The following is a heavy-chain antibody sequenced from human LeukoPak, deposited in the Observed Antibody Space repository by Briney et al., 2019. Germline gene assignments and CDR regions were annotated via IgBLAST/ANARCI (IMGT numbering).Heavy chain of an antibody. CDR3: ASVHYYGMEV. J-gene: IGHJ6*02. CDR2: ISSSGRII. D-gene: IGHD2-8*01. V-gene: IGHV3-11*01. CDR1: GFTFSDYY. Sequence: GGSLRLSCAASGFTFSDYYMSWIRQAPGKGLEWVSYISSSGRIIYYANSVKGRFTISRDNAKNSLFLQMNSLRAEDTAVYYCASVHYYGMEVWGQGTTVTVSS.